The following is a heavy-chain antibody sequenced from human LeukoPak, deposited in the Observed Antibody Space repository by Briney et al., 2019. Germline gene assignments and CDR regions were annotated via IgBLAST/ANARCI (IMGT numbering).Heavy chain of an antibody. CDR3: ARDGHAYGRGSPHY. Sequence: GGSLRLSCAASGFTFSDYYMSWIRQAPGKGLEWVSYISSSSGAKYYAETLKGRFTISRDNAKNSYLQMNSLRAEDTAVYYCARDGHAYGRGSPHYWGQGTLVTVSS. CDR1: GFTFSDYY. J-gene: IGHJ4*02. V-gene: IGHV3-11*01. CDR2: ISSSSGAK. D-gene: IGHD3-10*01.